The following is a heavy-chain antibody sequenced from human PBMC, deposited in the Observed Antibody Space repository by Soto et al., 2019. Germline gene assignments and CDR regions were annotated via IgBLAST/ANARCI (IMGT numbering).Heavy chain of an antibody. CDR2: IYYRGST. V-gene: IGHV4-59*08. D-gene: IGHD5-12*01. CDR3: ASYSGYDRRTFYY. Sequence: SETLSLTCTVSGGSISSYYWSWIRQPPRKGREWIGYIYYRGSTNYNPSIKSRVTISVDTSKNQFSLKLSSVTSVDTAVYYCASYSGYDRRTFYYWGQGTLVTVSS. J-gene: IGHJ4*02. CDR1: GGSISSYY.